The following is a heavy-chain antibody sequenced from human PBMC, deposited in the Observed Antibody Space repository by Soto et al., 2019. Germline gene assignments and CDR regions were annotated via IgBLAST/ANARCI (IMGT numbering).Heavy chain of an antibody. V-gene: IGHV3-74*01. D-gene: IGHD3-16*01. Sequence: GGSLRLSCAVSGFTFNSYGIHWVRQTPGKGLVWVSRINSDGSSTSYADSVKGRFTISRDNAKNTLYLQMNSLGPADTAVYHCARVGYGVSLGQGFDPWGQGTLVSFSS. J-gene: IGHJ5*02. CDR3: ARVGYGVSLGQGFDP. CDR1: GFTFNSYG. CDR2: INSDGSST.